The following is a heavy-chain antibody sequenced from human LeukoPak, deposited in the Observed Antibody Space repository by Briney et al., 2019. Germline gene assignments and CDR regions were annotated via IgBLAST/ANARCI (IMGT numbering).Heavy chain of an antibody. D-gene: IGHD4-17*01. CDR2: ISSSSSTI. CDR3: ARTATTVTSYYYYYMDV. Sequence: PGGSLRLSCAASGFTFSSYEMNWVRQAPGKGLEWVSYISSSSSTIYYADSVKGRFTISRDNAKNSLYLQMNSLRAEDTAVYYCARTATTVTSYYYYYMDVWGKGTTVTVSS. J-gene: IGHJ6*03. V-gene: IGHV3-48*01. CDR1: GFTFSSYE.